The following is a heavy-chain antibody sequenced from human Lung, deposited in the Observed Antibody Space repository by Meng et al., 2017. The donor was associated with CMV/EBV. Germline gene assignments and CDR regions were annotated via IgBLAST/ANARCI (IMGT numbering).Heavy chain of an antibody. D-gene: IGHD5-12*01. CDR1: GFTFSGYS. CDR2: ISRSSSHI. V-gene: IGHV3-21*01. J-gene: IGHJ4*02. Sequence: GGSLRLXXVASGFTFSGYSMNWVRQAPGKGLEWLSSISRSSSHIYYADSVKGRFTISRDNANNSLYLQMNSLRAEDSAVYYCVRDVKYSGYDPYYFDNWGQGALVTVSS. CDR3: VRDVKYSGYDPYYFDN.